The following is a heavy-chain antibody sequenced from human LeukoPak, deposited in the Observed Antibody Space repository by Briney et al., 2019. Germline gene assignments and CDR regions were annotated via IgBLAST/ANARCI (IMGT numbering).Heavy chain of an antibody. CDR1: GYSITNGYN. D-gene: IGHD1-7*01. CDR2: IHYSGTT. Sequence: SETLSLTCTVSGYSITNGYNWGWPRQSPVKGLEWIANIHYSGTTYYNPSLRSRVTMSVDTSKNQFSLRLTSVTAADTAVYYCVREGELLHTPFDLWGQGTLVTVSS. J-gene: IGHJ4*02. CDR3: VREGELLHTPFDL. V-gene: IGHV4-38-2*02.